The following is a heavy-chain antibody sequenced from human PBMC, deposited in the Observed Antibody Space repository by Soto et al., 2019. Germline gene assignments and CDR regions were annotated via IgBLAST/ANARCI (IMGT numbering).Heavy chain of an antibody. Sequence: EVQLVESGGGLVQPGGSLRLSCAASGFTFSSYAMHWVRQAPGKGLEYVSAISSNGGSTYYANSVKGRFTISRDNSKNPLYLQMGSLISEDMAVYYCARGGVFSYGHGYFDYWGQGTLVTVSS. J-gene: IGHJ4*02. CDR2: ISSNGGST. CDR1: GFTFSSYA. CDR3: ARGGVFSYGHGYFDY. D-gene: IGHD5-18*01. V-gene: IGHV3-64*01.